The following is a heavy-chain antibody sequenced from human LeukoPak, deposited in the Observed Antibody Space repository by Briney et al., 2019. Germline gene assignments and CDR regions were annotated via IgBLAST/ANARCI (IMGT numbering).Heavy chain of an antibody. J-gene: IGHJ5*02. D-gene: IGHD3-9*01. CDR2: ISGGGTT. Sequence: PGGSLRLSCAASGFTFSSYAMSWVRQAPGKGLEWVSAISGGGTTFYAESVRGRFTISRDNSRKTLFLQMNSLRVEDTAMYYCTKDGHYELRYFHLTPFSWGQGTQVTVSS. V-gene: IGHV3-23*01. CDR3: TKDGHYELRYFHLTPFS. CDR1: GFTFSSYA.